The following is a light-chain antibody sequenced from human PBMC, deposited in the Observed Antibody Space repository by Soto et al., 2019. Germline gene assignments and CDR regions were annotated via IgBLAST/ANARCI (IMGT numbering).Light chain of an antibody. V-gene: IGLV4-69*01. Sequence: QLVLTQSPSASASLGASVQLTCTLSSGHRSYAIAWHQQQPEKGPRYLMKLNSAGSHSKGDGIPDRFSGSSSGTERYLTISSLQSEDEADYYCQTWSTGIRVFGGGTKVTVL. CDR3: QTWSTGIRV. CDR1: SGHRSYA. CDR2: LNSAGSH. J-gene: IGLJ3*02.